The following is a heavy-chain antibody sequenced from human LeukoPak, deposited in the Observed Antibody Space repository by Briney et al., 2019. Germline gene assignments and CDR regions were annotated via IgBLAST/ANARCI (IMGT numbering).Heavy chain of an antibody. D-gene: IGHD2-2*01. V-gene: IGHV3-23*01. CDR1: GFTSSSYA. CDR2: ISGTGSDT. Sequence: GGSLRLSCAASGFTSSSYAMSWVRQAPGKGLEWVSAISGTGSDTNYADSVKGRFTISRDNSKNTLFLQMNSLRAEDTAIYYCAKHCSSAACYRFEYWGQGTLVTVSS. J-gene: IGHJ4*02. CDR3: AKHCSSAACYRFEY.